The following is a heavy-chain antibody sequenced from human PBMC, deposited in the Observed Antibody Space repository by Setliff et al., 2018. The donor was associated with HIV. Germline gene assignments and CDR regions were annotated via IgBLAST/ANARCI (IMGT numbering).Heavy chain of an antibody. D-gene: IGHD2-15*01. Sequence: ASVKVSCKASGYTFTDHYIHWVRQAPGQGLEWMGWIHPNSGGTNYAPKFQGRVTMTRDTSINTAYMELSSMTSEDSAVYYCARDRHCSRGICYEPNWFDPWGQGTLVTVSS. J-gene: IGHJ5*02. CDR3: ARDRHCSRGICYEPNWFDP. CDR2: IHPNSGGT. CDR1: GYTFTDHY. V-gene: IGHV1-2*02.